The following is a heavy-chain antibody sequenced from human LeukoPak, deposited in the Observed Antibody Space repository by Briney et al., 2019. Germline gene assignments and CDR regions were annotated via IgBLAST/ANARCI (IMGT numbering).Heavy chain of an antibody. CDR2: VYPGESS. Sequence: SETLSLTCTVSGGSISSYYWSWIRQPAGKGLEWIGRVYPGESSEYNPSLKSRVTTSVDTSKNQFSLKVNSVTAADTAVYYCARVERGGLDYWGQGTLVTVSS. D-gene: IGHD3-10*01. CDR1: GGSISSYY. V-gene: IGHV4-4*07. CDR3: ARVERGGLDY. J-gene: IGHJ4*02.